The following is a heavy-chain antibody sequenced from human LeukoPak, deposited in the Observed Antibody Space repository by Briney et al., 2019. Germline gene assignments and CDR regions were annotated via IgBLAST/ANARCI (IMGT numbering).Heavy chain of an antibody. CDR3: ARDNRYYGSGSYKFDY. Sequence: GASVKVSCKASGYTFTSYGISWVRQAPGQGLEWMGWISAYNGNTNYAQKLQGRVTMTTDTSTSTAYMELRSLRSDDTAVYYCARDNRYYGSGSYKFDYWGQGTLVTVSS. J-gene: IGHJ4*02. CDR2: ISAYNGNT. D-gene: IGHD3-10*01. V-gene: IGHV1-18*01. CDR1: GYTFTSYG.